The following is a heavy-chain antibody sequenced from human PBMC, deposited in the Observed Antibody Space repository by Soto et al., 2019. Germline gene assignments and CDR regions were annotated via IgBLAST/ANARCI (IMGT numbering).Heavy chain of an antibody. Sequence: QVQLVESGGGVVQPGRSLRLSCAASGFTFSSYAMHWVRQAPGKGLEWVAVISYDGSNKYYADSVKGRFTISRDNSKNTLYLQKNSLRAEDTAVYYCATSRSWGQGTLVTVSS. CDR1: GFTFSSYA. J-gene: IGHJ4*02. D-gene: IGHD6-6*01. CDR3: ATSRS. CDR2: ISYDGSNK. V-gene: IGHV3-30-3*01.